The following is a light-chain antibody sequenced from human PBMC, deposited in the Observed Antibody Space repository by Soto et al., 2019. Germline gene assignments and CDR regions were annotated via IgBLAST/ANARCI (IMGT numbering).Light chain of an antibody. V-gene: IGLV2-8*01. Sequence: QSALTQPPPASGSPGQSVAISCTGTSSDVGGYNYVSWYQQHPGKAPKLMIYEVNKRPSGVPDRFSGSKSGNTASLTVSGLQAEDEADYYCSSYAGSSNVFGTGTKVIVL. CDR3: SSYAGSSNV. CDR1: SSDVGGYNY. CDR2: EVN. J-gene: IGLJ1*01.